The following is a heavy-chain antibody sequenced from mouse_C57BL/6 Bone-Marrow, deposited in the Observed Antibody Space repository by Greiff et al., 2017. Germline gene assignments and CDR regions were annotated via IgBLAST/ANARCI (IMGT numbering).Heavy chain of an antibody. Sequence: VQVVESGAELVRPGASVTLSCKASGYTFTDYEMHWVKQTPVHGLEWIGAIDPETGGTAYNQKFKGKAILTADKSSSTAYMELRSLTSEDSAVYYCTSHGDYWGQGTTLTVSS. CDR3: TSHGDY. CDR1: GYTFTDYE. J-gene: IGHJ2*01. V-gene: IGHV1-15*01. CDR2: IDPETGGT.